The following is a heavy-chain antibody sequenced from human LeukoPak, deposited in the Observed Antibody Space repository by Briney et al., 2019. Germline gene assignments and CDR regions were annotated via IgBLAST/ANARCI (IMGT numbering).Heavy chain of an antibody. CDR1: GVTLSSYV. CDR3: AKRGVVIRVILVGFHKEAYYFDS. J-gene: IGHJ4*02. V-gene: IGHV3-23*01. CDR2: RSGSGGST. Sequence: GGSLRLSCAAYGVTLSSYVMSWVRQAPGKGLEWVSGRSGSGGSTYYGDSVKGRFTVSRDNSKNTLYLQMNSLRAEDTAVYFCAKRGVVIRVILVGFHKEAYYFDSWGQGALVTVSS. D-gene: IGHD3-22*01.